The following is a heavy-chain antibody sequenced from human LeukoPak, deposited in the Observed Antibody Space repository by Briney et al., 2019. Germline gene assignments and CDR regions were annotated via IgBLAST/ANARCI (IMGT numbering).Heavy chain of an antibody. CDR1: GYTFTYYV. Sequence: GASVKVSCKTSGYTFTYYVISWVRQAPGQGLEWMGWINAYNGNTNDAQKFQGRVTMTTDTSTSTAYMELRSLRSDDTAVYYCARGEKPYDCWGQGTLVSVSS. V-gene: IGHV1-18*01. J-gene: IGHJ4*02. CDR3: ARGEKPYDC. D-gene: IGHD1-26*01. CDR2: INAYNGNT.